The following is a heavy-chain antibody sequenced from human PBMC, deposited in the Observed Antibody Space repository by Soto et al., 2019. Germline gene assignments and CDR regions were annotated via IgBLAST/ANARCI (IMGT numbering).Heavy chain of an antibody. CDR3: ARDFWNGYSYFDY. V-gene: IGHV3-7*01. Sequence: PGGSLRLSCAASGFTFSSYWMSWVRQAPGKGLEWVANIKQDGSEKYYVDSVKGRFTISRDNAKNSLYLQMNNLRAEDTAVYYCARDFWNGYSYFDYWGQGTLVTVSS. J-gene: IGHJ4*02. CDR2: IKQDGSEK. D-gene: IGHD3-3*01. CDR1: GFTFSSYW.